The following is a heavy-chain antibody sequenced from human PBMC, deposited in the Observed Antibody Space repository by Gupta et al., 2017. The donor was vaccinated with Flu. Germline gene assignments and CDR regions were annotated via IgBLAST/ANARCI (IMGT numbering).Heavy chain of an antibody. CDR2: FDPEDGET. CDR1: GYTLTELP. J-gene: IGHJ4*02. D-gene: IGHD2-2*01. Sequence: QVQLVQSGAEVKKPGASVKVSCKVSGYTLTELPMHWVRQPPGQGLEWMGGFDPEDGETIYAQKFQGRVTMTEDTSTDTAYMELSSLRSEDTAVYYCATLVGPEQYCSSTSCFYYFDYWGQGTLVTVSS. V-gene: IGHV1-24*01. CDR3: ATLVGPEQYCSSTSCFYYFDY.